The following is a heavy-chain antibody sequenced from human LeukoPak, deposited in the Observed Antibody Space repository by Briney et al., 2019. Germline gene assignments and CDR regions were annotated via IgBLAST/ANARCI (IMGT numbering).Heavy chain of an antibody. D-gene: IGHD2-2*01. V-gene: IGHV1-2*02. J-gene: IGHJ1*01. CDR2: INPNSGGT. CDR1: GYTFTSYG. CDR3: ASSYCSSTSCYPFEYFQH. Sequence: ASVKVSCKASGYTFTSYGISWVRQAPGQGLEWMGWINPNSGGTNYAQKFQGRVTMTRDTSISTAYMELSRLRSDDTAVYYCASSYCSSTSCYPFEYFQHWGQGTLVTVSS.